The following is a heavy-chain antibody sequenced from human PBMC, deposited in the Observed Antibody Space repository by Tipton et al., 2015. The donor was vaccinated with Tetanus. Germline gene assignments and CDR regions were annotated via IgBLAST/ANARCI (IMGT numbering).Heavy chain of an antibody. CDR3: ARDSSMAVADPILWY. D-gene: IGHD6-19*01. J-gene: IGHJ4*02. CDR1: GFTVSSNY. V-gene: IGHV3-53*01. Sequence: SLRLSCAVSGFTVSSNYMSWVRQAPGKGLEWVSIIYSDGSTYYADSVKGRFTISRDNSKNTLYLQMNSLRAEDTAVYYCARDSSMAVADPILWYWGQGTLVTVSS. CDR2: IYSDGST.